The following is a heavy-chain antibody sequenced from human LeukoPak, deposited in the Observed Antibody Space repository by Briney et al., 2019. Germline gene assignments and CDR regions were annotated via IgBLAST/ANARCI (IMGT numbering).Heavy chain of an antibody. CDR2: IKQDGGEE. CDR3: ARLGGSYYTY. J-gene: IGHJ4*02. D-gene: IGHD1-26*01. Sequence: PGGSLRLSCAASGFTFSSYSMNWVRQAPGKGLEWVANIKQDGGEEYYVDPVKGRFTISRDNAKNSLFLQMNSLRVEDTAVYYCARLGGSYYTYWGQGTLVTVSS. CDR1: GFTFSSYS. V-gene: IGHV3-7*01.